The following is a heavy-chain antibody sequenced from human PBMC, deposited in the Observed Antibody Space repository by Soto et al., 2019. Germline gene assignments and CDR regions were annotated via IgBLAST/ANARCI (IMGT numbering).Heavy chain of an antibody. CDR3: ARLQIYDSRSGPTPIFHP. V-gene: IGHV4-39*01. D-gene: IGHD3-22*01. CDR1: GGSFTSTNYF. J-gene: IGHJ1*01. CDR2: MYYNGNT. Sequence: QLQESGPGLVKPSETLSLTCTVSGGSFTSTNYFWGWIRQPPGKGLEWIGYMYYNGNTFYSPSLKSRVTLSVDTSKRQFSLDLSSGAAADTAMYYRARLQIYDSRSGPTPIFHPWGLGAMVTVSS.